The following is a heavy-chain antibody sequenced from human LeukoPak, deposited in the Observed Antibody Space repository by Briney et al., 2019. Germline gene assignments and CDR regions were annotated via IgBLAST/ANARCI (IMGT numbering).Heavy chain of an antibody. CDR1: GFTFSSYS. CDR3: ARDTAMVTSDDAFDI. D-gene: IGHD5-18*01. V-gene: IGHV3-21*01. Sequence: PGGSLRLSCAASGFTFSSYSTNWVRQAPGKGLEWVSSISSSSSYIYYADSVKGRFTISRDNAKNSLYLQMNSLRAEDTAVYYCARDTAMVTSDDAFDIWGQGTMVTVSS. CDR2: ISSSSSYI. J-gene: IGHJ3*02.